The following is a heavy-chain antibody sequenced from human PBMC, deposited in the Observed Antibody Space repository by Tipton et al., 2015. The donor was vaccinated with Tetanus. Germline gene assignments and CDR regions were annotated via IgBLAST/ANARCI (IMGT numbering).Heavy chain of an antibody. CDR2: ISGSGGST. Sequence: SLRLSCAASGFTFSSYAMSWVRQAPGKGLEWVSAISGSGGSTYYADSVKGRFTISRDNSKNTLYLQMNSLRAEDTAVYYCAKDLIVVVVAATPTNWFDPWGQGTLVTVSS. D-gene: IGHD2-15*01. CDR3: AKDLIVVVVAATPTNWFDP. J-gene: IGHJ5*02. CDR1: GFTFSSYA. V-gene: IGHV3-23*01.